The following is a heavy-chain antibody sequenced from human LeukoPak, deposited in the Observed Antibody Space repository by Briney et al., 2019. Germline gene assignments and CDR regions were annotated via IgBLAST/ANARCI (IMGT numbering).Heavy chain of an antibody. CDR2: ISSDGSNT. CDR3: TRGRGSYGWFDP. Sequence: PGGSLRLSCAASGFTVSSFWMHWVRQAPGKGLVWVSRISSDGSNTYYADSVKGRFTISRDTAMNTLYLQMNSLRVEDTADYYRTRGRGSYGWFDPWGQGTQVTVSS. D-gene: IGHD3-10*01. J-gene: IGHJ5*02. CDR1: GFTVSSFW. V-gene: IGHV3-74*01.